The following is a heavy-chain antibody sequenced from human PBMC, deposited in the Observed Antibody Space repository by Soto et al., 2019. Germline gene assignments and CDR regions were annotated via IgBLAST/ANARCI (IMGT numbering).Heavy chain of an antibody. CDR3: ARDLGGWPDY. J-gene: IGHJ4*02. Sequence: GASVKVSGKASGYTFTSYAMHWVRQGPGQRLGWMGWINAGNGNTKYSQKFQGRVTITRDTSASTAYMELSSLRSEDTAVYYCARDLGGWPDYWGQGTLVTVSS. V-gene: IGHV1-3*01. CDR1: GYTFTSYA. D-gene: IGHD2-15*01. CDR2: INAGNGNT.